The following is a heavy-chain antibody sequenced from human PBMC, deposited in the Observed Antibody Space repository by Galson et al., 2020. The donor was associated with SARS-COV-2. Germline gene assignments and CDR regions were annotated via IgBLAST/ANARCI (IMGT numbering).Heavy chain of an antibody. CDR2: IYYSGST. V-gene: IGHV4-39*01. Sequence: SETLSLTCTVSGGSIRSSSYYWGWIRQPPGKGLEWIGSIYYSGSTYYNPSLKSRVTISVDTSKNQFSLKLSSVTAADTAVYYCARHKTYYYDSSGYYEGNWFDPWGQGTLVTVSS. D-gene: IGHD3-22*01. J-gene: IGHJ5*02. CDR3: ARHKTYYYDSSGYYEGNWFDP. CDR1: GGSIRSSSYY.